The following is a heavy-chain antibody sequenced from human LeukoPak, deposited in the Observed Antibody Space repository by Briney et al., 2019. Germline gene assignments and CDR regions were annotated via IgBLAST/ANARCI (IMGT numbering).Heavy chain of an antibody. CDR1: GFTFSSYE. Sequence: GGSLRLSCAASGFTFSSYEMNWVRPAPRKGVEWVSYISISSSTIYFADSVKGRFTISRDNAKNSLYLQMNSLRAEDTAVYYCARMESERVCSSTSCYKLRGYYYMDVWGKGTTVTVSS. V-gene: IGHV3-48*03. CDR2: ISISSSTI. D-gene: IGHD2-2*02. CDR3: ARMESERVCSSTSCYKLRGYYYMDV. J-gene: IGHJ6*03.